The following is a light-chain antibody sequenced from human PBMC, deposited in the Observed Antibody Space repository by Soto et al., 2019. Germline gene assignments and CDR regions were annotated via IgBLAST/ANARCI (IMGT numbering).Light chain of an antibody. J-gene: IGKJ4*01. CDR3: QQANSFPLT. V-gene: IGKV1-12*01. CDR1: QVISTS. Sequence: GESVTITCRASQVISTSLAWYQVKPGKAPKLLIYAASTLESGVPSRFSGSGSGTDFTLTISSLQPEDFATYYCQQANSFPLTFGGGTKVDI. CDR2: AAS.